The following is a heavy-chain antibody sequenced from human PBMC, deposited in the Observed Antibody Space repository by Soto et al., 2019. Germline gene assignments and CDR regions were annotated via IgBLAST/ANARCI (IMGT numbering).Heavy chain of an antibody. CDR2: ISYDGSNK. Sequence: QVQLVESGGGVVQPGRSLRLSCAASGFTFSSYGMHWVRQAPGKGLEWVAVISYDGSNKYYADSVKGRFTLSRDNSKNTLYLQMNSLRAEDTAVYYCAKSPISVGAHPYFDYWGQGTLVTVSS. V-gene: IGHV3-30*18. CDR3: AKSPISVGAHPYFDY. J-gene: IGHJ4*02. D-gene: IGHD1-26*01. CDR1: GFTFSSYG.